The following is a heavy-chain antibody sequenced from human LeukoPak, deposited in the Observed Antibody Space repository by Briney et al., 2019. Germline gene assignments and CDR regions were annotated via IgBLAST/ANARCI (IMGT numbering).Heavy chain of an antibody. CDR2: IYVSGNT. J-gene: IGHJ4*02. CDR3: ARENSSGPLDY. V-gene: IGHV3-53*01. D-gene: IGHD6-19*01. CDR1: GFAVSSSY. Sequence: GGSLRLSCAASGFAVSSSYFSWVRQAPGRGLEWVSAIYVSGNTYYADSLKGRVTISRENSRNTVYLHMNSLRAEDTAVYYCARENSSGPLDYWGQGTLVTVSS.